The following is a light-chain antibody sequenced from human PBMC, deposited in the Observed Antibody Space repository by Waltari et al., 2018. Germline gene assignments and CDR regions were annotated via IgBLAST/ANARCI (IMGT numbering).Light chain of an antibody. Sequence: QSVLTTPPSASGPPGQRGTISSSGRSPNTGSTYVSWSQRHPGPAPKPPLHRKNQRPSGVPDRFSGSKSGTSASLAISGLRSEDEVDYYCAAWDNSLSGYVFGTGTKVTVL. V-gene: IGLV1-47*01. J-gene: IGLJ1*01. CDR1: SPNTGSTY. CDR2: RKN. CDR3: AAWDNSLSGYV.